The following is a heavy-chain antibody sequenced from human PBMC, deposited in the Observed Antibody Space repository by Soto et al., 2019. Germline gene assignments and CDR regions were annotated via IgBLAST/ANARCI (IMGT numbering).Heavy chain of an antibody. CDR2: ISSSSSTI. V-gene: IGHV3-48*01. D-gene: IGHD6-6*01. CDR1: GFTFSSYS. J-gene: IGHJ4*02. CDR3: ATSSARYYFDC. Sequence: GGSLRLSCAASGFTFSSYSMNWVRQAPGKGLEWVSYISSSSSTIYYAGSVKGRFTISRDNAKNSLYLQMISLRAEDTAVYYCATSSARYYFDCWGQGTLVTVSS.